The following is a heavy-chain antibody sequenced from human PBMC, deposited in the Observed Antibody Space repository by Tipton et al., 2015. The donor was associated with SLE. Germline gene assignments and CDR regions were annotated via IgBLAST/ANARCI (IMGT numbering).Heavy chain of an antibody. J-gene: IGHJ4*02. CDR3: VKGPIWFGEFS. D-gene: IGHD3-10*01. CDR2: IDSYGDRT. Sequence: QLVQSGGGVVQPGRSLRLSCAASGFTFSFYGMHWVRQAPGKGLEYVSSIDSYGDRTYYADSVQARFTISRDNSKNTLYLQMTSLRPGDTAVYFCVKGPIWFGEFSWGQGTLVTVSS. V-gene: IGHV3-64D*08. CDR1: GFTFSFYG.